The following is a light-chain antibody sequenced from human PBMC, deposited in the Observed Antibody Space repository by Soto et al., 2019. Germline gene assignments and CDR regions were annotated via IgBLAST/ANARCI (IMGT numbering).Light chain of an antibody. CDR1: QSVSSN. CDR3: QQRSNWPPIT. Sequence: EIVMTQSPATLSVSPGERATLSCRASQSVSSNLAWYQQKPGQAPRLLIYGASTRATGIPARFSGSGSGTDFTLTIRSLEPEDFAVYYCQQRSNWPPITFGQGTRLEI. J-gene: IGKJ5*01. CDR2: GAS. V-gene: IGKV3-15*01.